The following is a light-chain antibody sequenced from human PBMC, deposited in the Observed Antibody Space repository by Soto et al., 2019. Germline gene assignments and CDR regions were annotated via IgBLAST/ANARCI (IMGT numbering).Light chain of an antibody. Sequence: DIQMTQSPSSLSASVGDRVTITCRASQTIAMYVNWFQQKPGKAPKPLIYTTSSLQSGVPPRFSGSGSETDFTLTISRLQPEDSATYYCQQSFATPCTFGQGTKLEIK. CDR1: QTIAMY. J-gene: IGKJ2*02. CDR3: QQSFATPCT. V-gene: IGKV1-39*01. CDR2: TTS.